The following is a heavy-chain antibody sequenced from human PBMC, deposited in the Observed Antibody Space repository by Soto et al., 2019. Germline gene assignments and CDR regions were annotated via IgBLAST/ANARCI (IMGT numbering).Heavy chain of an antibody. CDR1: GGSISSYY. J-gene: IGHJ4*02. Sequence: PSETLSLTCTVSGGSISSYYWSWVRQPPGKGLGWIGYIYYSGSTNYNPSFKSRVTISVATSKHQFSLKLSSVTAPDPPVYYCGFFSYSSSLDRRIDFWGQATMVTVSS. D-gene: IGHD6-6*01. CDR2: IYYSGST. V-gene: IGHV4-59*01. CDR3: GFFSYSSSLDRRIDF.